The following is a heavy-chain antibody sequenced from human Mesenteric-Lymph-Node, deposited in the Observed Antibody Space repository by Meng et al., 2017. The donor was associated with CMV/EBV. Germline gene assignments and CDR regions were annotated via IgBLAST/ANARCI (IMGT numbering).Heavy chain of an antibody. CDR1: GGSITSKCSS. J-gene: IGHJ4*02. Sequence: SGGSITSKCSSWTWIRQPPGKGLESIGYIYYSGNSYYNPSLKSRVTMSVDRSKNEFSLKLTSVTAADTAKYYCARVGISRGSGIVDYWGQGTLVTVSS. CDR2: IYYSGNS. D-gene: IGHD3-10*01. CDR3: ARVGISRGSGIVDY. V-gene: IGHV4-30-2*01.